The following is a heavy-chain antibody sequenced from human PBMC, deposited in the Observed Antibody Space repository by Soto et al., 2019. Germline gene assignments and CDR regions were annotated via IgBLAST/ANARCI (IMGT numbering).Heavy chain of an antibody. V-gene: IGHV1-8*01. CDR3: ARVGKEDNWNFYYYYYMDV. J-gene: IGHJ6*03. CDR1: GYTFTSYD. D-gene: IGHD1-7*01. CDR2: MNPNSGNT. Sequence: ASVKVSCKASGYTFTSYDINWVRQATGQGLEWMGWMNPNSGNTGYAQKFQGRVTMTRNTSISTAYMELSSQRSEDTAVYYCARVGKEDNWNFYYYYYMDVWGKGTTVTVSS.